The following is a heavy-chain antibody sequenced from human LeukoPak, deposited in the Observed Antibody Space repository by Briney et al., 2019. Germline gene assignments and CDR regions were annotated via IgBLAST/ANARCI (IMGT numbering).Heavy chain of an antibody. CDR3: ARFDWLFSWGY. J-gene: IGHJ4*02. CDR2: INPNSGGT. D-gene: IGHD3-9*01. Sequence: GESLKISCKASGYTFTGYYMHWVRQAPGQGLEWMGWINPNSGGTNYAQKFQGRVTMTRDTSISTAYMELSRLRSDDTAVYYCARFDWLFSWGYWGQGTLVTVSS. CDR1: GYTFTGYY. V-gene: IGHV1-2*02.